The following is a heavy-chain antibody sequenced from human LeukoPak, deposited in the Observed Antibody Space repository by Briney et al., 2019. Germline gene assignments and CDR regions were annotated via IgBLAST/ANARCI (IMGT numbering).Heavy chain of an antibody. CDR2: IKEDGSEK. J-gene: IGHJ5*02. D-gene: IGHD3-16*01. Sequence: GGSLRLSCAASGFTFSSNWMSWVRQAPGKGLEWVANIKEDGSEKNYVDFVKGRFTISRDNAKNSLFLQMNSLRVEDTAVYYCARFANLASWGQGTQVTVSS. CDR1: GFTFSSNW. CDR3: ARFANLAS. V-gene: IGHV3-7*01.